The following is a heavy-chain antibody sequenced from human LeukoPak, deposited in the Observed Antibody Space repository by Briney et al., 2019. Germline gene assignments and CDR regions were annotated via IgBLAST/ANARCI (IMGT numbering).Heavy chain of an antibody. V-gene: IGHV3-23*01. CDR2: ISGSGGST. D-gene: IGHD3-22*01. CDR1: GFTFINAW. J-gene: IGHJ4*02. Sequence: GGSLRLSCAASGFTFINAWMAWVRQAPGKGLEWVSAISGSGGSTYYADSVKGRFTISRDNSKNTLYLQMNSLRAEDTAVYYCAKDENSMIVVVHFDYWGQGTLVTVSS. CDR3: AKDENSMIVVVHFDY.